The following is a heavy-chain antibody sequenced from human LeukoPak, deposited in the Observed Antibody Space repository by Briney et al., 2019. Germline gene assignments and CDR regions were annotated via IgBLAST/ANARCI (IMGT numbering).Heavy chain of an antibody. J-gene: IGHJ4*02. D-gene: IGHD5-12*01. CDR3: ARGRDIVATIRLTGHDLSFDY. V-gene: IGHV1-69*06. Sequence: GASVKVSCKASGGTFSSYAISWVRQAPGQGLEWMGGIIPIFGTANYAQKFQGRVTITADKSTSTAYMELSSLRSEDTAVYYCARGRDIVATIRLTGHDLSFDYWGQGTLVTVSS. CDR2: IIPIFGTA. CDR1: GGTFSSYA.